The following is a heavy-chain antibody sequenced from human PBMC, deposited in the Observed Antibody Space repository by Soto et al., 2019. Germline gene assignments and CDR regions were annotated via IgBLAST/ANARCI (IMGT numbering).Heavy chain of an antibody. D-gene: IGHD3-10*01. J-gene: IGHJ4*02. CDR1: GFTFSSYG. V-gene: IGHV3-30*18. CDR2: ISYDGSNK. Sequence: QVQLVESGGGVVQPGRSLRLSCAASGFTFSSYGMHWVRQAPGKGLEWVAVISYDGSNKYYADSVKGRFTISRDNFKNTLYLQMNSLRAEDTAVYYCAKWALSGDDYWGQGTLVTVSS. CDR3: AKWALSGDDY.